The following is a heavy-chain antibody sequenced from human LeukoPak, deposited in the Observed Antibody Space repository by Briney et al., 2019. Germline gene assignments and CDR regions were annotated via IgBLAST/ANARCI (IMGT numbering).Heavy chain of an antibody. Sequence: ASVKVSRKASGYTFTGYYMHWVRQAPGQGLEWMGWINPNSGGTNYAQKFQGRVTMTRDTSISTAYMELSRLRSDDTAVYYCAADSTYCSSTSCYDGEYFQHWGQGTLVTVSS. V-gene: IGHV1-2*02. CDR2: INPNSGGT. CDR1: GYTFTGYY. D-gene: IGHD2-2*01. CDR3: AADSTYCSSTSCYDGEYFQH. J-gene: IGHJ1*01.